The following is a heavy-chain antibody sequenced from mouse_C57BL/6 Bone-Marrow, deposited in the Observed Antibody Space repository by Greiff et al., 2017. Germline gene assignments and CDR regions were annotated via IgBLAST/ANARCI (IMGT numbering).Heavy chain of an antibody. J-gene: IGHJ2*01. Sequence: EVQLQESGPGLVKPSQSLSLTCSVTGYSITSGYYWNWIRQFPGNKLEWMGYISYDGSNNYNPSLKNRISITRDTSKNQFFLKLNSVTTEDTATYYWARTWAYYFDYWGQGTTLTVSS. D-gene: IGHD4-1*01. CDR1: GYSITSGYY. V-gene: IGHV3-6*01. CDR3: ARTWAYYFDY. CDR2: ISYDGSN.